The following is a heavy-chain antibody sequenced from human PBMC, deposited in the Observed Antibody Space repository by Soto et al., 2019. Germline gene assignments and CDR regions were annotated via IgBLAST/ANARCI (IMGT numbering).Heavy chain of an antibody. CDR1: GGTFSSYA. CDR3: ARDYPRYCSGGSCYSPAEYFQH. D-gene: IGHD2-15*01. CDR2: IIPIFGTA. J-gene: IGHJ1*01. Sequence: QVQLVQSGAEVKKPGSSVKVSCKASGGTFSSYAISWVRQAPGQGLEWMGGIIPIFGTANYAQKFQGRVTITADESTSKAYMELSSLRSEDTAVYYCARDYPRYCSGGSCYSPAEYFQHWGQGTLVTVSS. V-gene: IGHV1-69*12.